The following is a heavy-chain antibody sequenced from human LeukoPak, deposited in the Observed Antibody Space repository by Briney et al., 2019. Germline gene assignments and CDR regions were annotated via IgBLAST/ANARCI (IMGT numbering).Heavy chain of an antibody. Sequence: PSETLSLTCAVYGGSFSGYYWSWIRQPAGKGLEWIGRIYTSGSTNYNPSLKSRVTMSVDTSKNQFSLKLSSVTAADTAVYYCARDTRPAYYDFWSGDEADAFDIWGQGTMVTVSS. CDR1: GGSFSGYY. D-gene: IGHD3-3*01. V-gene: IGHV4-4*07. CDR2: IYTSGST. J-gene: IGHJ3*02. CDR3: ARDTRPAYYDFWSGDEADAFDI.